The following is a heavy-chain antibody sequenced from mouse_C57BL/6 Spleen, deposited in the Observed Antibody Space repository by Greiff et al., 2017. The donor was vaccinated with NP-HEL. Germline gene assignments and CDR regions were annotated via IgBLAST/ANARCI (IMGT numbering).Heavy chain of an antibody. Sequence: EVQLQQSGPELVKPGASVKISCKASGYSFTGYYMNWVKQSPEKSLEWIGEINPSTGGTTYNQKFKAKATLTVDKSSSTAYMQLKSLTSEDSAVYYCARGSAYYGSSWYFDVWGTGTTVTVSS. CDR1: GYSFTGYY. V-gene: IGHV1-42*01. CDR2: INPSTGGT. CDR3: ARGSAYYGSSWYFDV. D-gene: IGHD1-1*01. J-gene: IGHJ1*03.